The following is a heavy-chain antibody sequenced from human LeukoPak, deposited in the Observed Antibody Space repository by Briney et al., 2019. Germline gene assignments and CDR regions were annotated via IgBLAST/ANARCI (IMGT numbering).Heavy chain of an antibody. CDR1: GGTFSRYA. J-gene: IGHJ4*02. CDR3: ARDRHIVVVTASYYFDY. D-gene: IGHD2-21*02. Sequence: ASVKVSCKASGGTFSRYAISWVRQAPGQGLEWMRRIIPILGIANYAQKFQGRVTITADKSTSTAYMELSSLRSEDTAVYYCARDRHIVVVTASYYFDYWGQGTLVTVSS. CDR2: IIPILGIA. V-gene: IGHV1-69*04.